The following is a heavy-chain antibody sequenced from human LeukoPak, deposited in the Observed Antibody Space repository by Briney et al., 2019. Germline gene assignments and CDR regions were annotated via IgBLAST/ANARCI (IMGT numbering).Heavy chain of an antibody. CDR2: IKQDGSEK. Sequence: ETLSLTCTVSGGSISSYYWSWVRQAPGKGLEWVANIKQDGSEKYYVDSVKGRFTISRDNAKNSLYLQMNSLRAEDTAVYYCAKVGVPAAIGIPLELDYWGQGTLVTVSS. V-gene: IGHV3-7*01. D-gene: IGHD2-2*01. CDR1: GGSISSYY. CDR3: AKVGVPAAIGIPLELDY. J-gene: IGHJ4*02.